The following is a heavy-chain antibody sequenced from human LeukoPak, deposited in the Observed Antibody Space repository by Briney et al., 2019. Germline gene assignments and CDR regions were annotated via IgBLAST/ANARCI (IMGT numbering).Heavy chain of an antibody. CDR2: IKSKSAGGTV. V-gene: IGHV3-15*01. CDR1: GCSFSSAY. Sequence: GALRLSCAASGCSFSSAYVSWVRQAAGKGLEGGGRIKSKSAGGTVYDASPVNGRFVISRDDAITTISLQMNSLKPEDPAVYYCSTDAGYDSRWYNYWGQGTLVTVSS. CDR3: STDAGYDSRWYNY. J-gene: IGHJ4*02. D-gene: IGHD6-13*01.